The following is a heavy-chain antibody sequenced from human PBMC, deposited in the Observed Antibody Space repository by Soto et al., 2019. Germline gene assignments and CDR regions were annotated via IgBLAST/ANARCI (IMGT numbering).Heavy chain of an antibody. CDR2: ISSSSSTI. CDR3: ARGLYDILTGYYTGNNRASEFDY. D-gene: IGHD3-9*01. J-gene: IGHJ4*02. CDR1: GFTFSTYS. Sequence: GGSLRLSCAASGFTFSTYSMNWVRQAPGKGLEWVSYISSSSSTIYYADSVKGRFTISRDNAKNSLYLQMNSLRDEDTAVYYCARGLYDILTGYYTGNNRASEFDYWGQGTLVTVSS. V-gene: IGHV3-48*02.